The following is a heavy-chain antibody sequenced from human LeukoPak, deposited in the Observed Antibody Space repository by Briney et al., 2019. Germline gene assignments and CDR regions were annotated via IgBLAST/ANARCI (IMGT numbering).Heavy chain of an antibody. CDR1: GFIFDDYT. V-gene: IGHV3-43*01. D-gene: IGHD6-19*01. CDR3: AKDFRPISVAGTYYFDS. Sequence: GGSLRLSCAASGFIFDDYTMQWVRQAAGGGLEWVALMNWEGRNTFYGRSGEGRFTISRDNSKNSLYLQMPSLKTEDTALYYCAKDFRPISVAGTYYFDSWGQGTLVTVSS. J-gene: IGHJ4*02. CDR2: MNWEGRNT.